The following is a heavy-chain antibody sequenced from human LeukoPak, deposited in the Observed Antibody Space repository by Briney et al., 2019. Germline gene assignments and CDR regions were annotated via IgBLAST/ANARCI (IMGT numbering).Heavy chain of an antibody. CDR3: ARVVYCSSTSCYEGHWFDP. Sequence: PSETLSLTCTVSGDSITSGGCYWSWIRQPPGKGLEWIGYIYHSGSTYYNPSLKSRVTISVDRSKNQFSLKLSSVTAADTAVYYCARVVYCSSTSCYEGHWFDPWGQGTLVTVSS. CDR2: IYHSGST. J-gene: IGHJ5*02. D-gene: IGHD2-2*01. V-gene: IGHV4-30-2*01. CDR1: GDSITSGGCY.